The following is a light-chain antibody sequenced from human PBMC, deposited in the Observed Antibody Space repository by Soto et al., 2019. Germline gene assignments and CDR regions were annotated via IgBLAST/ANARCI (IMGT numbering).Light chain of an antibody. CDR3: QQYNNWPQT. Sequence: MTQSPSSVSVSPGERATLSCRASQSVSSNLAWYQQKPGQAPRLLIYGASTRATGIPARFSGSGSGTEFTLTISSLQSEDFAVYYCQQYNNWPQTFGQGAKVDIK. CDR2: GAS. V-gene: IGKV3-15*01. J-gene: IGKJ1*01. CDR1: QSVSSN.